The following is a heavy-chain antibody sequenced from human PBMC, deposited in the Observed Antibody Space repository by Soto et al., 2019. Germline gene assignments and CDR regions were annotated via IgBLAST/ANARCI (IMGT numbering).Heavy chain of an antibody. CDR3: ARGFIPENY. J-gene: IGHJ4*02. CDR2: VNTYNGNT. Sequence: QVHLVQSEGEVKKPGASVKVSCKTSGYTFSDYGVSWVRQAPGQGLQWMGWVNTYNGNTRYEQKFQDRVTLTMDASTRTVFLELTILKFDDAAVYYCARGFIPENYWGQGTRVTVSS. CDR1: GYTFSDYG. V-gene: IGHV1-18*01. D-gene: IGHD3-16*02.